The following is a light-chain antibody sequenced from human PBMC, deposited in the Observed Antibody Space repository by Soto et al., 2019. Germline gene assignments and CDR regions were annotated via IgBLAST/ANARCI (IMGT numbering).Light chain of an antibody. CDR3: QQDNSYSPYT. CDR2: KAY. Sequence: DIQMTQSPSTLSASVGDRVTITCRASQTMSSWLAWYQQKPGKAPKFLIYKAYSLERGVPSRLSGSGSGTEFTLTIISLQPDDFATYYCQQDNSYSPYTFGQGTKLEIK. CDR1: QTMSSW. J-gene: IGKJ2*01. V-gene: IGKV1-5*03.